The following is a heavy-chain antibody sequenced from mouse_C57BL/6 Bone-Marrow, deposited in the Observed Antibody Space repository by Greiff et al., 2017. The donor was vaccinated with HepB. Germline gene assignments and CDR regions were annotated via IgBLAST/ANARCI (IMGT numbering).Heavy chain of an antibody. CDR3: ARSSLYFDY. J-gene: IGHJ2*01. Sequence: ESGPGLVKPSQSLSLTCSVTGYSITSGYYWNWIRQFPGNKLEWMGYISYDGSNNYNPSLKNRISITRDTSKNQFFLKLNSVTTEDTATYYCARSSLYFDYWGQGTTLTVSS. V-gene: IGHV3-6*01. CDR2: ISYDGSN. CDR1: GYSITSGYY. D-gene: IGHD1-3*01.